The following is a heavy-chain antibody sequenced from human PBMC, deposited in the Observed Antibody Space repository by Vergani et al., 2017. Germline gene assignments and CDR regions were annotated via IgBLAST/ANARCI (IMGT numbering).Heavy chain of an antibody. CDR3: ARSGSSGWFEGYFDL. CDR1: ADTFSNFA. V-gene: IGHV1-69*13. D-gene: IGHD6-19*01. CDR2: LIPLFGTP. Sequence: QVQLVQSGAEVKKPGSSVKVSCKTPADTFSNFAISWVRQAPGQGLEWMGRLIPLFGTPKYAQKVKGRVTITADESTSTVYMELSSLRSDDTAVYYCARSGSSGWFEGYFDLWVRCTLVTVSS. J-gene: IGHJ2*01.